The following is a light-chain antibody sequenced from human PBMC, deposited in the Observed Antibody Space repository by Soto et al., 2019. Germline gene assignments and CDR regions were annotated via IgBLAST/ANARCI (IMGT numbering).Light chain of an antibody. Sequence: EIVLTQSPGTLSSSPGERATLSCRSSQSVSRSYLAWYQQKPGQAPRLLIYDVSSRATGIPDRFSGSGSGTDFTLTISRLEPEDFAVYYCQQYGSSPTFGQGTKVEIK. CDR1: QSVSRSY. V-gene: IGKV3-20*01. CDR2: DVS. J-gene: IGKJ1*01. CDR3: QQYGSSPT.